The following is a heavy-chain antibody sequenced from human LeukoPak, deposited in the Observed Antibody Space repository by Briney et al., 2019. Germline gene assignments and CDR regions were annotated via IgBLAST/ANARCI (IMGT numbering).Heavy chain of an antibody. J-gene: IGHJ3*01. CDR3: ASDHCSSTICYQSYSAFDL. V-gene: IGHV4-39*01. CDR2: MHYGGSI. Sequence: KPSETLSLTCTVSGGSINNNNYYWGWIRQPPGKGLEWIGTMHYGGSIYNDPSLKSRVTISADTSKNQFSLKLTSVTAVDTAVYYCASDHCSSTICYQSYSAFDLWGQGTAVTVSS. D-gene: IGHD2-2*01. CDR1: GGSINNNNYY.